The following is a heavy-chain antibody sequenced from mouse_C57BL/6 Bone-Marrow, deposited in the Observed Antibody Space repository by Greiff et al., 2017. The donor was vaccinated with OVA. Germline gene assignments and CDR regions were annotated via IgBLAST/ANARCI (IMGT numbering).Heavy chain of an antibody. D-gene: IGHD2-2*01. V-gene: IGHV1-58*01. Sequence: VQLKESGAELVRPGSSVKMSCKTSGYTFTSYGINWVKQRHGKGLEWIGYIYIGNGYTEYNEKFKGKATVTSDKSSSTSYMQIRSLTSEDSAICFCARDGYGTYYFDYWGQGTALTVSS. J-gene: IGHJ2*01. CDR1: GYTFTSYG. CDR2: IYIGNGYT. CDR3: ARDGYGTYYFDY.